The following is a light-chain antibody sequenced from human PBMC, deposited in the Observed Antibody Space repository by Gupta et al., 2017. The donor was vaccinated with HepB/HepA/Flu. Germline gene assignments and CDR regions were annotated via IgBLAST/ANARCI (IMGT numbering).Light chain of an antibody. CDR3: GTWDSGLSAVV. V-gene: IGLV1-51*01. CDR1: SSNIGNNY. CDR2: DNN. J-gene: IGLJ2*01. Sequence: QSVLAHLSSVSAPPGQKVTISCSGSSSNIGNNYVSWYQQLPGTAPKLLIYDNNQRPTGIPDRFSGSRSGWSVMLGILGLQTGDEADYYCGTWDSGLSAVVFGGGTNQSVL.